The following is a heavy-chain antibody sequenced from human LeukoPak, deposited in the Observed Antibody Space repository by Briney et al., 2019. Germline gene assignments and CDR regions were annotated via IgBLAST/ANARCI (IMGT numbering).Heavy chain of an antibody. CDR1: GFTVSSSY. D-gene: IGHD3-22*01. J-gene: IGHJ6*02. CDR2: IYSGGST. CDR3: ARSPPIYYYDSSGYYYSPYYGMDV. Sequence: GGSLRLSCAASGFTVSSSYMSWVRQAPGKGLEWVSVIYSGGSTYYADSVKGRFTISRDNSKNTLYLQMNSLRAEDTAVYYCARSPPIYYYDSSGYYYSPYYGMDVWGQGTTVTVSS. V-gene: IGHV3-53*05.